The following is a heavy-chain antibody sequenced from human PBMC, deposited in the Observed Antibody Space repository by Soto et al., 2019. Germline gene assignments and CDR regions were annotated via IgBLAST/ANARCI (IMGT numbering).Heavy chain of an antibody. V-gene: IGHV1-2*02. Sequence: GASVKVSCKASGYTFTDYYMHWVRRAPGQGLEWMGWINDSSGATRYSQRFQGRVTLTRDTSISTAYMELSSLRSDDTAVYYCARDSAAAAGLSFDSWGQGTLVTVSS. CDR2: INDSSGAT. D-gene: IGHD6-13*01. CDR3: ARDSAAAAGLSFDS. J-gene: IGHJ4*02. CDR1: GYTFTDYY.